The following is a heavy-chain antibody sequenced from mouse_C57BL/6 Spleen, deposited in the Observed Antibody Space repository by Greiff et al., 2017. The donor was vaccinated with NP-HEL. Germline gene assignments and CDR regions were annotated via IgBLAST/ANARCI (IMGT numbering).Heavy chain of an antibody. D-gene: IGHD3-2*02. V-gene: IGHV5-6*01. J-gene: IGHJ2*01. Sequence: EVQRVESGGDLVKPGGSLKLSCAASGFTFSNYGMSWVRQSPDKRLEWVATISGGGTYTYYPDSVKGRFTISRDNAKNTLYLQMSSLKSEDTAMYYCARRRGDSSGPYFDYWGQGTTLTVSS. CDR3: ARRRGDSSGPYFDY. CDR2: ISGGGTYT. CDR1: GFTFSNYG.